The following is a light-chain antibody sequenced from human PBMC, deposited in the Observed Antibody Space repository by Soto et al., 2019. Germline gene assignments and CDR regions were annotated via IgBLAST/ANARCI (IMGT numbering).Light chain of an antibody. CDR2: WAS. CDR3: QQCFSAPLT. Sequence: DIVMTQSPDSLAVSLGERATINCKSSQSLLSTSSNKNFLVWYQHKPGQPPKLLFSWASTRESGVPDRFSGSGSETDFTLTISSLQAEDVAVYYCQQCFSAPLTFGGGTKVEIK. V-gene: IGKV4-1*01. CDR1: QSLLSTSSNKNF. J-gene: IGKJ4*01.